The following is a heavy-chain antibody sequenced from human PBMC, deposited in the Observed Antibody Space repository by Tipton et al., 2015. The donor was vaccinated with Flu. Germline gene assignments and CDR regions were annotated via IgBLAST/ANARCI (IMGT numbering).Heavy chain of an antibody. CDR1: GYSISSGYY. CDR3: AKYSGSYYDFDY. J-gene: IGHJ4*02. V-gene: IGHV4-38-2*02. D-gene: IGHD1-26*01. Sequence: GLVKPSETLSLTCTVSGYSISSGYYWGWIRQPPGKGLEWIGSIYYSGSTYYNPSLKSRVTISVDTSKNQFSLKLSSVTAADTAVYYCAKYSGSYYDFDYWGQGTLVTVSS. CDR2: IYYSGST.